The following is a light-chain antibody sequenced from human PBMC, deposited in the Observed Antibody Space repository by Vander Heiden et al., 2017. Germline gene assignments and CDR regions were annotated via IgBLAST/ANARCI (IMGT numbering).Light chain of an antibody. Sequence: QSALAQPASVSGSPGQSITISCTGTSSDIGRYNYVSWYQQRPGRAPKLVIYDVSNRPSGISNRFSGSKSGNTASLTIAGLQAEDEADYYCSSLSATSTLAYVFGSGTKVTVL. V-gene: IGLV2-14*01. J-gene: IGLJ1*01. CDR2: DVS. CDR1: SSDIGRYNY. CDR3: SSLSATSTLAYV.